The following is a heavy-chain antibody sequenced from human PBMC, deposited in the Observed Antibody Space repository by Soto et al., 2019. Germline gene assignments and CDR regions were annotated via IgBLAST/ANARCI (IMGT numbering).Heavy chain of an antibody. J-gene: IGHJ4*02. CDR2: ISDSGGST. CDR1: GFTFTNYA. V-gene: IGHV3-23*01. D-gene: IGHD1-26*01. CDR3: AERWGAVGAFGD. Sequence: PGGSLRLSCAASGFTFTNYAMTWVRQAPGKGLEWVSAISDSGGSTFYADSVKGRFTISRDNSKNTLYLQMNSLRAEDTAVYYCAERWGAVGAFGDWGQGTLVTVSS.